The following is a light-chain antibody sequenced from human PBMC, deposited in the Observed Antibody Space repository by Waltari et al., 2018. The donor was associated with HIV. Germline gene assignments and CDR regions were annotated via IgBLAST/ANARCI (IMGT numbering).Light chain of an antibody. J-gene: IGLJ1*01. CDR2: DVT. CDR3: SSYTSSSTFYV. V-gene: IGLV2-14*03. CDR1: SSDVGGYNF. Sequence: QSALTQPASVSGSPGQSITLSCTGTSSDVGGYNFVSWYQQHPGKAPKLMIYDVTKRPSGVSNRFSGSKSGNTVSLTITGLQAEDEADFYCSSYTSSSTFYVFGTGTKVTVL.